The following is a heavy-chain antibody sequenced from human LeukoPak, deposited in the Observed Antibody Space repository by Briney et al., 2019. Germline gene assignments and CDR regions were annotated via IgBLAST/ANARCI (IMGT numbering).Heavy chain of an antibody. J-gene: IGHJ4*02. CDR3: ARPGAAAGFEY. Sequence: ASVKVSCKASGYTFSAYDINWVRQAPGQGLEWMGSMKPNSGYTDSAQKFQGRVTMTANTSINTAYKEVSSLRSEDTAVYYCARPGAAAGFEYWGQGTLVTVSS. V-gene: IGHV1-8*02. D-gene: IGHD6-13*01. CDR2: MKPNSGYT. CDR1: GYTFSAYD.